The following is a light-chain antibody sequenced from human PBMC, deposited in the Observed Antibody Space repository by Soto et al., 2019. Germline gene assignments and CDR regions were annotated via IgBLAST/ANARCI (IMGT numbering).Light chain of an antibody. Sequence: QSVLTQPPSVSAAPGQKVTISCSGSNSNIGNKDVSWYQQFPGTAPKLLIYDNNRRPSGIPDRFSASKSGTLATLAITGLQTGDEADYYCGTWDSGLSVVVFGGGTKLTGL. CDR1: NSNIGNKD. CDR3: GTWDSGLSVVV. CDR2: DNN. V-gene: IGLV1-51*01. J-gene: IGLJ2*01.